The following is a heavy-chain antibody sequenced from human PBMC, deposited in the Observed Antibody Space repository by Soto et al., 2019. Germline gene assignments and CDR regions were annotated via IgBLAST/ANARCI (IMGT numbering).Heavy chain of an antibody. CDR3: ARHGDLFTYGLDGLDS. CDR2: IYYSGST. Sequence: SETLSLTCTVSGGSISSHNWSWIRQPPGKRLEWIGHIYYSGSTNYNPSLESRVTLSLDMSKNQVSLKLSSVTAADTAVYYCARHGDLFTYGLDGLDSWGQGILVTVSS. CDR1: GGSISSHN. J-gene: IGHJ4*02. D-gene: IGHD2-21*01. V-gene: IGHV4-59*08.